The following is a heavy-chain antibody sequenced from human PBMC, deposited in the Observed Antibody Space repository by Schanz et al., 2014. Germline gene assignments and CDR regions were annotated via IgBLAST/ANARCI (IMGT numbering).Heavy chain of an antibody. CDR3: ARDGNYYGSRNYYKTPYYFDY. CDR2: LSGSGGST. J-gene: IGHJ4*02. V-gene: IGHV3-23*04. Sequence: EVQLVESGGGLVKPGGSLRLSCEASEFTFSSYKMNWVRQAPGKGLEWVSALSGSGGSTYYADSVKGRFTISRDNSKNTLHLQVTSLRAEDTAIYYCARDGNYYGSRNYYKTPYYFDYWGRGTLVTVSS. CDR1: EFTFSSYK. D-gene: IGHD3-10*01.